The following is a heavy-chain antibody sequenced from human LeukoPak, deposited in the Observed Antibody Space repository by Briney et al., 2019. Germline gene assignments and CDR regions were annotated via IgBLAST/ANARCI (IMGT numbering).Heavy chain of an antibody. D-gene: IGHD1-26*01. V-gene: IGHV3-23*01. CDR2: ISGTGGNT. J-gene: IGHJ6*02. Sequence: LTGGSLRLSCAASGFTFSSYAMSWVRQAPGKGLEWVSGISGTGGNTYYADSVKGRFTISRDNSKNTLSLQMNSLRAEDTAVFYCAKDREYSGSYRPGPTRYYYGMYVWGQGTTVTVSS. CDR1: GFTFSSYA. CDR3: AKDREYSGSYRPGPTRYYYGMYV.